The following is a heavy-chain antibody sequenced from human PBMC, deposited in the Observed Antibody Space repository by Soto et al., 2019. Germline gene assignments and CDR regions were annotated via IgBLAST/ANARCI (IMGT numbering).Heavy chain of an antibody. D-gene: IGHD3-10*01. V-gene: IGHV4-34*09. J-gene: IGHJ5*02. CDR2: INHSGST. CDR1: GGSFSGYY. CDR3: ARVVTWFGELLYNWFDP. Sequence: PSETLSLTCAVYGGSFSGYYWSWIRQPPGKGLEWIGYINHSGSTYYNPSLKSRVTISVDTSKNQFSLKLSSVTAADTAVYYCARVVTWFGELLYNWFDPWGQGTLVTVSS.